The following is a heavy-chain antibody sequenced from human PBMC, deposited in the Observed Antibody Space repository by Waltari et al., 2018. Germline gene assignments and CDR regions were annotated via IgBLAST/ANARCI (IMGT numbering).Heavy chain of an antibody. CDR1: GVGVGSYW. D-gene: IGHD6-6*01. CDR3: ARDSTRRFDY. V-gene: IGHV3-7*01. Sequence: EVQLVESGGGLVQPGGSLRLSCAASGVGVGSYWMTWVRQAPGKGLEWVASINEDGSEKQYVDSVKGRFTISRDNAKNSLYLQMNSLRADDTAVYYCARDSTRRFDYWGQGTLVTVSS. CDR2: INEDGSEK. J-gene: IGHJ4*02.